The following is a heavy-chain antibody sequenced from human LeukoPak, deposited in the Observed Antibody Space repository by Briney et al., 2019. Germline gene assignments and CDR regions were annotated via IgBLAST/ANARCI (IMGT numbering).Heavy chain of an antibody. D-gene: IGHD2-8*02. Sequence: SVKVSCKASGFTFTTSAVLWVRQARGQRLEWIGRIVVGSGNTDHAQKFQGRLTITRDISTSTAYMELSSLTSEDTAVYYCAAVPNANAWYWDDAFDIWGQGTMVTVSS. V-gene: IGHV1-58*01. CDR3: AAVPNANAWYWDDAFDI. J-gene: IGHJ3*02. CDR1: GFTFTTSA. CDR2: IVVGSGNT.